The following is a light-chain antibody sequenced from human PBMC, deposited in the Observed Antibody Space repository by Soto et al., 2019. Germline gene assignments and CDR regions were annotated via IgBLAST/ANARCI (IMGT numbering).Light chain of an antibody. CDR1: QSVSSD. CDR2: AAS. J-gene: IGKJ1*01. CDR3: QQYNNWPPWT. V-gene: IGKV3-15*01. Sequence: EIVMMQSPVTLSASSGERVTLSCRASQSVSSDLAWYQQKPGQAPRLLIYAASTRATGIPARFSGSGSGTEFILTISSLQSEDSAVYYCQQYNNWPPWTFGQGTKVEIK.